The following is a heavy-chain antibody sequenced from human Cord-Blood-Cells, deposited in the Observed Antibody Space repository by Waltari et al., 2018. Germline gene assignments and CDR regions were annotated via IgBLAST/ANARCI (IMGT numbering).Heavy chain of an antibody. CDR3: ASHTYYYGSGSYAFDI. V-gene: IGHV4-39*01. Sequence: QLQLQESGPGLVKPSATLSLTCTVSGGPISSSSYYWGWIRQPPGKGLEWIGSIYYSGSTYYNPSLKSRVTISVDTSKNQFSLKLSSVTAADTAVYYCASHTYYYGSGSYAFDIWGQGTMVTVSS. J-gene: IGHJ3*02. D-gene: IGHD3-10*01. CDR1: GGPISSSSYY. CDR2: IYYSGST.